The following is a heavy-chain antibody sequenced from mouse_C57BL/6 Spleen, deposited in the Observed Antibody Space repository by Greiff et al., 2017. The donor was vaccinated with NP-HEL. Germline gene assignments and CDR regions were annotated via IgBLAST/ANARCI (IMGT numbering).Heavy chain of an antibody. CDR3: ARKGADEAFDY. CDR2: ILPGGGST. Sequence: QVQLQQSGAELMKPGASVKLSCKATGYTFTGYWIQWVKQRPGHGLEWIGDILPGGGSTNYNEKFKGKATFTADTSSNTAYMQLNSLTSEDSAVYCCARKGADEAFDYWGQGTTLTVSS. J-gene: IGHJ2*01. D-gene: IGHD6-1*01. V-gene: IGHV1-9*01. CDR1: GYTFTGYW.